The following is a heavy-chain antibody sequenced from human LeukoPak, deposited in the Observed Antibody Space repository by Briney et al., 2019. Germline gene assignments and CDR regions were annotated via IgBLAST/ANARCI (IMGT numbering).Heavy chain of an antibody. CDR1: GSPFSSYR. CDR2: FSSSRGYK. J-gene: IGHJ6*03. Sequence: GGSLRLSCPASGSPFSSYRMNWVRQAPGKGLEWVSSFSSSRGYKYYADSEKGRFTISRDNAKNSLYLQINSLGAEDTDVYYCARVGYCSSSSCYIVRRSPNMDVWGKGTTVTVS. V-gene: IGHV3-21*01. CDR3: ARVGYCSSSSCYIVRRSPNMDV. D-gene: IGHD2-2*02.